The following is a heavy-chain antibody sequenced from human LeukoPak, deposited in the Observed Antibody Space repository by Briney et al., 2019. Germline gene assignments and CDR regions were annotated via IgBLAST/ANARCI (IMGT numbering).Heavy chain of an antibody. CDR1: GFTFSSYT. CDR3: ARGGFGELFSSDY. J-gene: IGHJ4*02. CDR2: ISSSSSTI. V-gene: IGHV3-48*01. D-gene: IGHD3-10*01. Sequence: GGSLRLSCAASGFTFSSYTMNWVRQAPGKGLEWVSYISSSSSTIYYADSVKGRSTISRDNAKNSLYLQMNSLRAEDTAVYYCARGGFGELFSSDYWGQGTLVTVSS.